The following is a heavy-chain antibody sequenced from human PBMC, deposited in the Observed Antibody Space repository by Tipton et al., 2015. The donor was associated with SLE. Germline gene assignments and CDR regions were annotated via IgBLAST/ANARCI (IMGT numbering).Heavy chain of an antibody. CDR1: GDSISSSSYY. CDR2: VYYTGNT. J-gene: IGHJ4*02. V-gene: IGHV4-39*07. CDR3: ARGGVGGYDYFDT. Sequence: GLVKPSETLSLTCIVSGDSISSSSYYWGWIRQPPGKGLEWVGTVYYTGNTFYNPSLKSRVTISVDTSKNHFSLHLNSVTAADTAVYYCARGGVGGYDYFDTWGQGALVTVSS. D-gene: IGHD5-12*01.